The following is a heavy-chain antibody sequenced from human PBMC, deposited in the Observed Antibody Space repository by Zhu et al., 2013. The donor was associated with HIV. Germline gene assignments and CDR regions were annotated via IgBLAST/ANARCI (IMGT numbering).Heavy chain of an antibody. Sequence: QLQLQESGPGLVKPSETLSLTCTVSGGCISSSSYYWGWIRQPPGKGLEWIGSIYYSGSTYNNPSLKSRVTISVDTSKNQFSLKLSSVTAADTAVYYCARDPTSSGWYEDFDYWGQGTLVTVSS. D-gene: IGHD6-19*01. CDR3: ARDPTSSGWYEDFDY. V-gene: IGHV4-39*07. J-gene: IGHJ4*02. CDR1: GGCISSSSYY. CDR2: IYYSGST.